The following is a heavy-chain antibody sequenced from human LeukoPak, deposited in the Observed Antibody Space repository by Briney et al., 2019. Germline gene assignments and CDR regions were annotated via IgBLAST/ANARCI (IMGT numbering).Heavy chain of an antibody. Sequence: GGSQRLSCAGSGFTYRPYAMSWVRQAPGKGLEWVSTLSGSGAITYYADSVKGRFTISRDNSKNTLELQMNSLRADDTAIYYCAKVVTMVRGVIINRPYYYFDYWGQGTLVTVSS. CDR1: GFTYRPYA. V-gene: IGHV3-23*01. CDR3: AKVVTMVRGVIINRPYYYFDY. CDR2: LSGSGAIT. J-gene: IGHJ4*02. D-gene: IGHD3-10*01.